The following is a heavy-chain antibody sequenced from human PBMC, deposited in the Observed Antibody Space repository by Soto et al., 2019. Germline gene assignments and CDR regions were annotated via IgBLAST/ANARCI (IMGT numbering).Heavy chain of an antibody. Sequence: SVKVSCKASGGTFSSYAISWVRQAPGQGLEWMGGIIPIFGTANYAQKFQGRVTITADESTSTAYMELSSLRSEDTAVYYCARELLGITGATNYWGQGTLVTVSS. CDR3: ARELLGITGATNY. CDR1: GGTFSSYA. V-gene: IGHV1-69*13. D-gene: IGHD1-20*01. J-gene: IGHJ4*02. CDR2: IIPIFGTA.